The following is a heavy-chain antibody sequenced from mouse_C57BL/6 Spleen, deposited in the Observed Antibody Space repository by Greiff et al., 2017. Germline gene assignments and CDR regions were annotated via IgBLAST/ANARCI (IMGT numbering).Heavy chain of an antibody. J-gene: IGHJ4*01. CDR3: TRSHGSSHYARDY. CDR2: IDPETGGT. V-gene: IGHV1-15*01. D-gene: IGHD1-1*01. CDR1: GYTFTDYE. Sequence: VQLQQSGAELVRPGASVTLSCKASGYTFTDYEMHWVKQTPVHGLEWIGAIDPETGGTAYNQKFKGKAILTADKSSSTAYMELRSLTSEDSAVYYCTRSHGSSHYARDYWGQGTSVTVSS.